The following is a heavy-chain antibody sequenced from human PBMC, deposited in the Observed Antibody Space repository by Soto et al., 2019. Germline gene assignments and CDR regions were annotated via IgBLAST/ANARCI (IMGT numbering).Heavy chain of an antibody. V-gene: IGHV1-69*13. CDR1: GGTFSSYA. Sequence: SVKVSCKASGGTFSSYAISWVRQAPGQGLEWMGGIIPIFGTANYAQKFQGRVTITADESTSTAYMELSSLRSEDTAVYYCARPTWGYCSGGSCYSGSYYYGMDGWGQGTTVTAS. D-gene: IGHD2-15*01. CDR2: IIPIFGTA. J-gene: IGHJ6*02. CDR3: ARPTWGYCSGGSCYSGSYYYGMDG.